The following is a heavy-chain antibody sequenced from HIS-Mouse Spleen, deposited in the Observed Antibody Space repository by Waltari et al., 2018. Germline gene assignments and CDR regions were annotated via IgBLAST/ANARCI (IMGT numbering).Heavy chain of an antibody. V-gene: IGHV1-2*02. D-gene: IGHD6-19*01. J-gene: IGHJ6*02. CDR1: GYTFTGYN. CDR3: ARDSIAVMDV. CDR2: INPNSVGT. Sequence: QVQLVQSGAEVKKPGASVKVSCKASGYTFTGYNMHWVRQALGQGLEWMGWINPNSVGTNYAQKVQGRVTMTRDTSISTAYMGLSRLRSDDTAVYYCARDSIAVMDVWGQGTTVTVSS.